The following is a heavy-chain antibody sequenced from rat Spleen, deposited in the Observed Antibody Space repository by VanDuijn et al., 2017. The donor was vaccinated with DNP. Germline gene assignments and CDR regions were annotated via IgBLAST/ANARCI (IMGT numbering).Heavy chain of an antibody. CDR1: GFTFSGYW. V-gene: IGHV5-58*01. CDR2: INTDGDTT. D-gene: IGHD4-3*01. J-gene: IGHJ4*01. CDR3: TSPVPSGHYVMDA. Sequence: EVQLLDTGGDLVQPGRSLKLSCVASGFTFSGYWMYWIRQAPGKGLEWVASINTDGDTTYYRGSVKGRFTISRDNAKNSLYLQMDSLRSEDTATYYCTSPVPSGHYVMDACGQGTSVTVSS.